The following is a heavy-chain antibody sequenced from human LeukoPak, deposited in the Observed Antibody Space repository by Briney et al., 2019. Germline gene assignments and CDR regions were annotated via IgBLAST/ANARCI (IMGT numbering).Heavy chain of an antibody. CDR3: ARHVGHYDGSGYYYHWYFDL. Sequence: SETLSLTCIDSGGFISSYFWSWIRQPPGKGLEWIGNIHDSGNTNFNPSLKSRVTISVDPSKSQCSLKLSSVTAADTAVYYCARHVGHYDGSGYYYHWYFDLWGRGTLVTVSS. J-gene: IGHJ2*01. CDR2: IHDSGNT. D-gene: IGHD3-22*01. V-gene: IGHV4-59*08. CDR1: GGFISSYF.